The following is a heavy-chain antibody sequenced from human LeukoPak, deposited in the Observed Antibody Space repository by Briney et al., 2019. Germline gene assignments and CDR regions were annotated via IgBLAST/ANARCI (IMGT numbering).Heavy chain of an antibody. D-gene: IGHD1-26*01. CDR1: GFAFGTYW. Sequence: PGGSLRLSCAASGFAFGTYWMTWVRQAPGKGLEWVANIKIDGTEKRYADSVKGRFTISRDNAKNSLYLQMSSLRAEDTDVYYCARRVVGGTDYFDYWGQGTLVTVSS. CDR3: ARRVVGGTDYFDY. V-gene: IGHV3-7*01. CDR2: IKIDGTEK. J-gene: IGHJ4*02.